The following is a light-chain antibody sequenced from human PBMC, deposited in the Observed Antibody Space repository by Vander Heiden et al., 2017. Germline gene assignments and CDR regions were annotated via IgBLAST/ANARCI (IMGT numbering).Light chain of an antibody. Sequence: QSVLTQPPSVSADQGQNVTLSCSGSSSNICSNHLASYQPLPGTAPKLLISDTNQRPSGIPDRFSGSKSGTSATLGITGLQTGDEADYHCGTWDIALRAFVFGTGTKVTVL. J-gene: IGLJ1*01. CDR1: SSNICSNH. CDR3: GTWDIALRAFV. CDR2: DTN. V-gene: IGLV1-51*01.